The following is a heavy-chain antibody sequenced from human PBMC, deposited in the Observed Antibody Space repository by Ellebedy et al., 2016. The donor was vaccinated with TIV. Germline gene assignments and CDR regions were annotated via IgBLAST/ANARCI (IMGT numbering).Heavy chain of an antibody. CDR1: GLTFSSYA. V-gene: IGHV3-23*01. J-gene: IGHJ4*02. CDR2: ISGSGGST. D-gene: IGHD4-23*01. CDR3: ARGAGGGFSAYFDY. Sequence: GGSLRLSCAASGLTFSSYAMNWVRQAPGKGLEWVSAISGSGGSTYYADSVKGRFTISRDNSKNTLYLQMNSLRAEDTAVYYCARGAGGGFSAYFDYWGQGTLVTVSS.